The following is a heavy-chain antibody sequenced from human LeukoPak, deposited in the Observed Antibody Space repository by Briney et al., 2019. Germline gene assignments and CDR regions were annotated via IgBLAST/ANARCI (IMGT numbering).Heavy chain of an antibody. V-gene: IGHV5-51*01. CDR2: IYPRDSDT. D-gene: IGHD3/OR15-3a*01. Sequence: GESLKISCKASGFDITSYWIGWVRQMPGKGLEWMGNIYPRDSDTRYGPSFQGQVSISVDRSINTAYLQWNSLRASDTAIYCCARQWTKAFDIWGQGTMVTVS. CDR1: GFDITSYW. J-gene: IGHJ3*02. CDR3: ARQWTKAFDI.